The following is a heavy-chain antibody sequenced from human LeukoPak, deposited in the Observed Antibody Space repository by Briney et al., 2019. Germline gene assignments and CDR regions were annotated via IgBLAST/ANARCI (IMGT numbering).Heavy chain of an antibody. CDR3: ARHGRYSSSWYGSNWFDP. CDR2: IYPGDSDT. J-gene: IGHJ5*02. CDR1: GYSFNSYW. D-gene: IGHD6-13*01. V-gene: IGHV5-51*01. Sequence: GESLEISFKGSGYSFNSYWIGWLRQMPGKCLEGMGIIYPGDSDTRYSPSFQGQVTISADKSISTAYLHWRSLKASDTAMYYCARHGRYSSSWYGSNWFDPWGQGTLVTVSS.